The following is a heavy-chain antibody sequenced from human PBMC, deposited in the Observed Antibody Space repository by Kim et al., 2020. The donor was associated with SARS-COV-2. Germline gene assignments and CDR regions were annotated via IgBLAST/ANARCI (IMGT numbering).Heavy chain of an antibody. Sequence: ASVKVSCKASGYTFTGYYMHWVRQAPGQGLEWMGWINPNSGVPNYAQNFQGRVTMTRDTSISTAYMELSRLRSDDTAVYYCAREGYYYDSSGYKRSEFLLDYWGQGTLVTVSS. D-gene: IGHD3-22*01. CDR1: GYTFTGYY. J-gene: IGHJ4*02. CDR3: AREGYYYDSSGYKRSEFLLDY. V-gene: IGHV1-2*02. CDR2: INPNSGVP.